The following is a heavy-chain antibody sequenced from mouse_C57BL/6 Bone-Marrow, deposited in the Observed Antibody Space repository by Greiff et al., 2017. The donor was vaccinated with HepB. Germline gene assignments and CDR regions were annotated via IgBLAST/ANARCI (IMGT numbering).Heavy chain of an antibody. D-gene: IGHD3-2*02. CDR3: ARRVTAQATYFDY. Sequence: QVQLQQSGAELVKPGASVKISCKASGYAFSSYWMNWVKQRPGKGLEWIGQIYPGDGDTNYNGKFKGKATLTADKSSSTAYMQLSSLTSEDSAVYFCARRVTAQATYFDYWGQGTTLTVSS. J-gene: IGHJ2*01. CDR2: IYPGDGDT. CDR1: GYAFSSYW. V-gene: IGHV1-80*01.